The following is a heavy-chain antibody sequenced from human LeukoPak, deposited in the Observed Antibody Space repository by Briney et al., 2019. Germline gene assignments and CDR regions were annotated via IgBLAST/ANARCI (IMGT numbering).Heavy chain of an antibody. Sequence: GGSLRLSCAASGFTFSSYDMHWVRQATGKGLEWVSAISTAGDRSYPASVKGRLTISRENAKNPLSLRMNSLTAGDTAEYYSARARFPYYYDSSGYYYFDYWGQGTLVTVSS. CDR3: ARARFPYYYDSSGYYYFDY. D-gene: IGHD3-22*01. J-gene: IGHJ4*02. CDR1: GFTFSSYD. V-gene: IGHV3-13*04. CDR2: ISTAGDR.